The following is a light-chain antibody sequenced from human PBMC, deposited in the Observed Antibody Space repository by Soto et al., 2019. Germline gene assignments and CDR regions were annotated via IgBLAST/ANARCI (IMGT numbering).Light chain of an antibody. CDR1: QSVRSSY. V-gene: IGKV3-20*01. J-gene: IGKJ5*01. Sequence: SRDTLSQSNSANATLSCMASQSVRSSYLACYQQNTGQAPRLLIYGASSRATGIPDRFSGSGSGTDCTLKISRGVAEDVSVYYCMQALQTPITFAQGTRLEIK. CDR3: MQALQTPIT. CDR2: GAS.